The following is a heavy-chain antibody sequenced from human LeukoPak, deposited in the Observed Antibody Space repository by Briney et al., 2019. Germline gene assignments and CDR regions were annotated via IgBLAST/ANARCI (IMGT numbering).Heavy chain of an antibody. V-gene: IGHV3-23*01. CDR2: ISGSGGST. Sequence: PGGSLRLSCAASGFTFSSYAVSWVRQAPGKGLEWVSAISGSGGSTYYADSVKGRFTISRDNSKNTLYLQMNSLRAEDTAVYYCAKGRGYSSGCADYWGQGTLVTVSS. J-gene: IGHJ4*02. CDR3: AKGRGYSSGCADY. D-gene: IGHD6-19*01. CDR1: GFTFSSYA.